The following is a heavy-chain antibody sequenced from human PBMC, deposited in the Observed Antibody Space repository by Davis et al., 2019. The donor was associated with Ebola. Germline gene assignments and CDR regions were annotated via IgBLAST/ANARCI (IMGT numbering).Heavy chain of an antibody. CDR3: ARRGYSALD. Sequence: GGSLTLSCAASGFTFNKYWMTWVRQAPGKGLEWVANIKQDGSENYYVDAVKGRFTISRDNAKNSLYLQMNSLRAEDTAVYYCARRGYSALDWGQGTLVTVSS. CDR1: GFTFNKYW. J-gene: IGHJ4*02. D-gene: IGHD5-12*01. V-gene: IGHV3-7*03. CDR2: IKQDGSEN.